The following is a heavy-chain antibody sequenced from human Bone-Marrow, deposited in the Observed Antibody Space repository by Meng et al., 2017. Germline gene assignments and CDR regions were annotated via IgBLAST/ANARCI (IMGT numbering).Heavy chain of an antibody. D-gene: IGHD6-13*01. CDR3: AREWATLATAADDY. J-gene: IGHJ4*02. CDR1: GGSTRAGGFS. Sequence: LPLSASCRGWLDPSGARVRACKFSGGSTRAGGFSRGRFPQAPGNRLEWIGTAHNSGSTEYHPSPQSQVTISAETSNNQFSLKLSSVTAADTAVYYGAREWATLATAADDYWGQGTLVTVSS. V-gene: IGHV4-39*07. CDR2: AHNSGST.